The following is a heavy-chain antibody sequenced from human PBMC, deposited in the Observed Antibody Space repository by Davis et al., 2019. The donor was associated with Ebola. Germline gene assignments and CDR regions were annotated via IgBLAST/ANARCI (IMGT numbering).Heavy chain of an antibody. Sequence: ASVKVSCKSSGYTFKNSAISWVRQAPGQGLEWMGWISAYNGNTAYAQILQGRVTMTTDTSTGTAYMELRSLRSDDTAVYYCARDQSSTWYNARYHYYGMDVWGQGTTVTVSS. CDR3: ARDQSSTWYNARYHYYGMDV. CDR2: ISAYNGNT. J-gene: IGHJ6*02. CDR1: GYTFKNSA. V-gene: IGHV1-18*01. D-gene: IGHD6-13*01.